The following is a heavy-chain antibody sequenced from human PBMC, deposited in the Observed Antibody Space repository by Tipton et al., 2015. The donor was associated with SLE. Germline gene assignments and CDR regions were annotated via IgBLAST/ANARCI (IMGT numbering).Heavy chain of an antibody. CDR3: ARGGSAQAAAGPRLGFDY. V-gene: IGHV4-59*01. CDR1: GGSISSYY. Sequence: GLVKPSETLSLTCTVSGGSISSYYWSWIRQPPGKGLEWIGYIYYSGSTNYNPSLKSRVTISVDTSKNQFSLKLSSVTAADTAVYYCARGGSAQAAAGPRLGFDYWGQGTLVTVSS. J-gene: IGHJ4*02. D-gene: IGHD6-13*01. CDR2: IYYSGST.